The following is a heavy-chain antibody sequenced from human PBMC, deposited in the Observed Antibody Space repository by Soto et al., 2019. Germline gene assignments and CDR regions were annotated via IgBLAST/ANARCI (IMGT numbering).Heavy chain of an antibody. CDR2: ISYDGSNK. CDR1: GFTFSSYG. V-gene: IGHV3-30*03. CDR3: ARPREAGKNYYGVDV. Sequence: GGSLRLSCAASGFTFSSYGMHWVRQAPGKGLEWVAVISYDGSNKYYADSVKGRFTISRDNSKNTLYLQMNSLRAEDTAVYYCARPREAGKNYYGVDVWGQGTTVTVSS. D-gene: IGHD6-19*01. J-gene: IGHJ6*02.